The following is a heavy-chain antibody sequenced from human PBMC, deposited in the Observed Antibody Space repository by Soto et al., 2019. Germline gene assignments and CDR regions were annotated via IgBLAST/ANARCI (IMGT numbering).Heavy chain of an antibody. CDR2: AHHSGRT. V-gene: IGHV4-4*02. Sequence: QVQLQESGPGLLKPSGTLSLTCTVSGDSMSSSNWWNWVRQPPGKGLEWIGEAHHSGRTNYNPSLKIRVTIAVDRSQNHFSLQWTSVTAADTAVYYCARSEATALDYWGQGTLVTVSS. CDR1: GDSMSSSNW. CDR3: ARSEATALDY. J-gene: IGHJ4*02.